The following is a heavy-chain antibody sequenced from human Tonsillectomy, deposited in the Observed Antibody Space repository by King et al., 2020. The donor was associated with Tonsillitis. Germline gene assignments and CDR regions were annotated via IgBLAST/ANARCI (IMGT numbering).Heavy chain of an antibody. Sequence: VQLVESGGNLVQPGRSLRLSCAATGFTFENYAMHWVRQAPGKGLEWVSGINWNSANVGYADSVKGRFSISRENSKNSLYLLMNSLRPEDTALYYCAKDRGSGRTAPGGFKVWGPGTLVSVS. D-gene: IGHD6-25*01. CDR1: GFTFENYA. V-gene: IGHV3-9*01. J-gene: IGHJ3*01. CDR2: INWNSANV. CDR3: AKDRGSGRTAPGGFKV.